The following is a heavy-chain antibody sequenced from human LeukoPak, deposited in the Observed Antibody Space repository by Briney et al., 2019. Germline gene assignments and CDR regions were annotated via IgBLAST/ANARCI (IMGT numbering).Heavy chain of an antibody. CDR2: FDPDDGEA. V-gene: IGHV1-24*01. J-gene: IGHJ4*02. D-gene: IGHD1-26*01. Sequence: ASVKVSCKVSGHTLTELSMHWVRQAPGKGLEWMGGFDPDDGEALYAQKFQGRVTMTEDTTTDTAYMDLSSLRSEDTAVYYCATAPYGGSFFSLDYWGQGILVTISS. CDR3: ATAPYGGSFFSLDY. CDR1: GHTLTELS.